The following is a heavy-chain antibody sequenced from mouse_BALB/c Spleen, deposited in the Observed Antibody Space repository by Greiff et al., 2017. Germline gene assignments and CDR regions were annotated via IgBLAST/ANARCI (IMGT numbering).Heavy chain of an antibody. CDR1: GFSLTSYD. J-gene: IGHJ2*01. CDR3: VRNYYGSSY. D-gene: IGHD1-1*01. CDR2: IWTGGGT. V-gene: IGHV2-9-2*01. Sequence: VQLQESGPGLVAPSQSLSITCTVSGFSLTSYDISWIRQPPGKGLEWLGVIWTGGGTNYNSAFMSRLSISKDNSKSQVFLKMDSLQTDDTAIYYCVRNYYGSSYWGQGTTLTVSS.